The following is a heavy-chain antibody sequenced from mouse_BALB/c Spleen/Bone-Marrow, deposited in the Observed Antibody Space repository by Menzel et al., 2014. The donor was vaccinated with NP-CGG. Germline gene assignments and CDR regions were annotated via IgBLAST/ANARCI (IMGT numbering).Heavy chain of an antibody. J-gene: IGHJ4*01. Sequence: QVQLQQSGAELVKPGASVKLSCKTSGYAFTSYWIQWVKQRPGQGLGWIGEIFPGTGTTYYNGKFKGRATLTADKSSSTAYMQLSSLTSVDSAVYFCARSDGYRAMDYWGQGSSVTVSS. CDR3: ARSDGYRAMDY. D-gene: IGHD2-3*01. CDR2: IFPGTGTT. V-gene: IGHV1S132*01. CDR1: GYAFTSYW.